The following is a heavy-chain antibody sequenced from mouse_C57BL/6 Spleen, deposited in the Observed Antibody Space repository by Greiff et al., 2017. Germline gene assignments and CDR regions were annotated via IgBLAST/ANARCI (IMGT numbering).Heavy chain of an antibody. D-gene: IGHD1-1*01. Sequence: VQLVESGPGLVAPSQSLSITCTVSGFSLTSYGVDWVRQSPGKGLEWLGVIWGVGSTNYNSALKSRLSISKDNSKSQVFLKMNSLQTDDTAMYYCASLVMGSSYGVAYWGQGTLVTVSA. V-gene: IGHV2-6*01. J-gene: IGHJ3*01. CDR3: ASLVMGSSYGVAY. CDR2: IWGVGST. CDR1: GFSLTSYG.